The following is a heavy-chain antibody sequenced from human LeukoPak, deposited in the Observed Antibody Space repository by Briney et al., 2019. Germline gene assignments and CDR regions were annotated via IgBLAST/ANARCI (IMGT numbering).Heavy chain of an antibody. V-gene: IGHV1-8*03. CDR2: MNPNSGKT. CDR1: GYTFTSYD. D-gene: IGHD3-16*01. CDR3: ARGRKAYRKTPNWFDP. Sequence: EASVKVSCKASGYTFTSYDINWVRQATGQGLEWMEWMNPNSGKTGYAQKFQGRVTITRNTSISTAYMELSSLRSEETAVYYCARGRKAYRKTPNWFDPWGQGTLVTVSS. J-gene: IGHJ5*02.